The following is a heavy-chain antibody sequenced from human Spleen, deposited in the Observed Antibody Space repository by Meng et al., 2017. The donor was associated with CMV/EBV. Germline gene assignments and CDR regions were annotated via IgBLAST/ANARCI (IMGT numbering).Heavy chain of an antibody. Sequence: GESLKISCAASGFTFSSYAMSWVRQAPGKGLEWVSAISGSGGSTYYADSVKGRFTISRDKSKKTLFLQMNSLRAEDTAVYYCANGVAGNYYYGMDVWGQGTTVTVSS. J-gene: IGHJ6*02. CDR2: ISGSGGST. D-gene: IGHD6-19*01. CDR1: GFTFSSYA. V-gene: IGHV3-23*01. CDR3: ANGVAGNYYYGMDV.